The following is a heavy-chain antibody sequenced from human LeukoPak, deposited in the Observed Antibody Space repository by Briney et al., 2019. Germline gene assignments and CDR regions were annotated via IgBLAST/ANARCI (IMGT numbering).Heavy chain of an antibody. CDR1: GFSISSSEW. D-gene: IGHD3-9*01. CDR2: IHRAGRT. CDR3: GKTDIYFNPIDY. V-gene: IGHV4-4*02. Sequence: SETLSLTCAVSGFSISSSEWWMWVRQPPGQRLEWIGEIHRAGRTRYNPSLKSRVTMSMDYSKNQFSLNVSSVTAADTAMYYCGKTDIYFNPIDYWGPGSLVTVSS. J-gene: IGHJ4*02.